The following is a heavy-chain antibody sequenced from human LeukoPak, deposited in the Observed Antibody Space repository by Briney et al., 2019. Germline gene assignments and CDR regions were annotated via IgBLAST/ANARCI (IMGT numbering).Heavy chain of an antibody. V-gene: IGHV1-8*01. Sequence: ASVKVSCKASGYTFTSYDINWVRQATGQGLEWMGWMNPNSGNTGYAQKFQGRVTMTRNTSISTAYMELSNLRSEDTAVYYCARAGGYCGRISCPYYFDYWGQGPRSPSPQ. D-gene: IGHD2-15*01. CDR2: MNPNSGNT. CDR3: ARAGGYCGRISCPYYFDY. CDR1: GYTFTSYD. J-gene: IGHJ4*02.